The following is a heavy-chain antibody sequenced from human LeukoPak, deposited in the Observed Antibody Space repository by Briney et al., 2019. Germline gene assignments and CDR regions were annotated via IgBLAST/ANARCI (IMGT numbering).Heavy chain of an antibody. D-gene: IGHD2-21*02. V-gene: IGHV4-39*07. CDR2: ISYSGTT. CDR3: ARDSGDYYFDY. J-gene: IGHJ4*02. CDR1: GGSISSRPYY. Sequence: SETLSLTCTVSGGSISSRPYYWGWVRQPPGKGLEWIGTISYSGTTYYSPSLKSRVTISLDTSKNQFSLKLSSVTAADTAVYYCARDSGDYYFDYWGQGALVTVSS.